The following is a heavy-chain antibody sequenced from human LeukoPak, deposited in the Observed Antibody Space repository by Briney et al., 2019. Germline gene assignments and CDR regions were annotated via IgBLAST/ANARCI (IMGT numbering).Heavy chain of an antibody. CDR3: ASSIPYSGSHTVDY. CDR1: GFTFSDYS. CDR2: ISSSSTYI. Sequence: GGSLRLSCAASGFTFSDYSMNWVRQAPGRGLEWVSSISSSSTYIFYADSVKGRFTISRDNAKNSLFLQLNSLRAEDTAVYYCASSIPYSGSHTVDYWGEGNLVTVSS. V-gene: IGHV3-21*01. J-gene: IGHJ4*02. D-gene: IGHD1-26*01.